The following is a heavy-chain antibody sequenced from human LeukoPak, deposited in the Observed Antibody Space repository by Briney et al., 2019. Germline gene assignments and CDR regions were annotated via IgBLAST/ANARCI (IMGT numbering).Heavy chain of an antibody. D-gene: IGHD1-26*01. CDR3: TRGLGAIRGGWFDP. V-gene: IGHV3-30-3*01. CDR2: ISYDGSNK. Sequence: GGSLRLSCAASGFTFSSYGMHWVRQAPGKGLEWVGVISYDGSNKYYADSVKGRFTISRDNSKNTLSLQMTSLRPEDTAVYYCTRGLGAIRGGWFDPWGQGTLVTVSS. J-gene: IGHJ5*02. CDR1: GFTFSSYG.